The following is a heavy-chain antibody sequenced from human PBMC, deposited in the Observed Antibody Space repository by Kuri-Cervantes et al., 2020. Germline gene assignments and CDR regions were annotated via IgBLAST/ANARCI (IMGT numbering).Heavy chain of an antibody. J-gene: IGHJ6*02. CDR1: GYTFTSYY. CDR2: INPSGGST. D-gene: IGHD1-26*01. CDR3: ARVGIVGARYYYGMDV. Sequence: ASVKVSCKASGYTFTSYYMHWVRQAPGQGLEWMGIINPSGGSTSYAQKFQGRVTMTRDTSTSTVYMGLSSLRSDDTAVYYCARVGIVGARYYYGMDVWGQGTTVTVSS. V-gene: IGHV1-46*01.